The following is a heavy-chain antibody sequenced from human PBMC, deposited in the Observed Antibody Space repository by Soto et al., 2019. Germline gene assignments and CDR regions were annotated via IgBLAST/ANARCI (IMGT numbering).Heavy chain of an antibody. D-gene: IGHD1-26*01. Sequence: PRLSCAASGFTFSDYYMSCIRRAPGKGLEWVSFISTTGSFTNYADSLKGRFTISRDNAKNSLYLQINSLRGDDTAVYYCARAQWELDYWGQGTLVTVSS. V-gene: IGHV3-11*06. CDR2: ISTTGSFT. J-gene: IGHJ4*02. CDR1: GFTFSDYY. CDR3: ARAQWELDY.